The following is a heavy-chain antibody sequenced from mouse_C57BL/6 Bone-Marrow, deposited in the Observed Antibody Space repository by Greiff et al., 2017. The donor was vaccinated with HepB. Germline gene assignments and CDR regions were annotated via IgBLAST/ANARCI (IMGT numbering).Heavy chain of an antibody. CDR2: IDPSDSYT. Sequence: QVQLQQPGAELVMPGASVKLSCKASGYTFTSYWMHWVKQRPGQGLEWIGEIDPSDSYTNYNQKFKGKSTLTVDKSSSTAYMQLSSLTSEDSAVYYCARFGYYEYFDVWGTGTTVTVSS. J-gene: IGHJ1*03. CDR1: GYTFTSYW. CDR3: ARFGYYEYFDV. D-gene: IGHD2-3*01. V-gene: IGHV1-69*01.